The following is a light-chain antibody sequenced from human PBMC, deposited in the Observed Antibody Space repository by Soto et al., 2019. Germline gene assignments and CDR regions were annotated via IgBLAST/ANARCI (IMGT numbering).Light chain of an antibody. CDR3: SSFAGSNNFVI. CDR1: SSDVGAYNY. Sequence: QSALTQPPSGSGSPGQSVTISCTGTSSDVGAYNYVSWYQQHPGKAPKLMIYEVSKRPSGVPDRFSGSKSGNTASLTVSGLQAEDEADYSCSSFAGSNNFVIFGGGTKLTVL. CDR2: EVS. J-gene: IGLJ2*01. V-gene: IGLV2-8*01.